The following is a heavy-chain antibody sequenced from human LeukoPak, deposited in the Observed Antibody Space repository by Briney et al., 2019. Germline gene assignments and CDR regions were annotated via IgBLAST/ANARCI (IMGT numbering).Heavy chain of an antibody. CDR2: IYSSGDT. CDR3: ERRGFYDH. D-gene: IGHD3-3*01. J-gene: IGHJ4*02. CDR1: GDSISGFN. Sequence: KPSETLSLTCTVSGDSISGFNWNWIRQPPVKGLEWIGEIYSSGDTNYNPSLSSRLTISVDTSKNQFSLKLNSVTAADTAVYFCERRGFYDHWGRGILVTVSS. V-gene: IGHV4-4*09.